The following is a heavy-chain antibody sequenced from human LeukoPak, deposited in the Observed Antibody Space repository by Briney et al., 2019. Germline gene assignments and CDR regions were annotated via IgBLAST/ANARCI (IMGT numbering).Heavy chain of an antibody. V-gene: IGHV4-34*01. CDR2: INHSGST. CDR1: GGSFSGYY. D-gene: IGHD4-23*01. CDR3: ARVAASGGLRWQTGFI. Sequence: SETLSLTCAVYGGSFSGYYWSWIRQPPGKGLEWIGEINHSGSTNYNPSLKSRVTISVDTSKNQFSLKLSSETAADTAVYYCARVAASGGLRWQTGFIWGQGTLVTVSS. J-gene: IGHJ4*02.